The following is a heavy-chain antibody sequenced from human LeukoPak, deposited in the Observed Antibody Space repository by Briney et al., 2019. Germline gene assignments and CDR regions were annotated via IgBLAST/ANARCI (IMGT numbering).Heavy chain of an antibody. CDR1: GFTFNRYN. CDR2: ISTSSSYI. Sequence: GGSLRLSCAASGFTFNRYNMNWVRRAPGKGLEWVSSISTSSSYIYYADSVKGRFTISRDNAKNSLFLQMNSLRAEDTAVYYCARGGDHPTFLFQYMDVWGKGTTVTVSS. D-gene: IGHD3-16*01. J-gene: IGHJ6*03. V-gene: IGHV3-21*06. CDR3: ARGGDHPTFLFQYMDV.